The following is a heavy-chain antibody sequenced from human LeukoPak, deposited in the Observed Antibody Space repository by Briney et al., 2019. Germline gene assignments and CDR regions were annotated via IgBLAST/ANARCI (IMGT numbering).Heavy chain of an antibody. CDR1: GGTFSIYA. CDR2: IIPIFGTA. Sequence: SVKVSCKASGGTFSIYAISWVRQAPGQGLEWMGGIIPIFGTANYAQKFQGRVTITADESTSTAYMELSSLRSEDTAVYYCARVGGGKSLYPLDYWGQGTLVTVSS. D-gene: IGHD4-23*01. J-gene: IGHJ4*02. CDR3: ARVGGGKSLYPLDY. V-gene: IGHV1-69*13.